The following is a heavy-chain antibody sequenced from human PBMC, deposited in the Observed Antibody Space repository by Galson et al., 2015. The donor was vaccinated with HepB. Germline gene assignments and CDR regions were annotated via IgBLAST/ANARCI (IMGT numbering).Heavy chain of an antibody. Sequence: LSLTCAVSGGSISSGGYSWSWLRQPPGKGLEWIGYIYHVGSTYYTPSLKSRVTVSVDRSKNQFSLKLSSVTAADTAVYYCASSGQTFAFDIWGQGTMVTVSS. CDR3: ASSGQTFAFDI. J-gene: IGHJ3*02. CDR2: IYHVGST. V-gene: IGHV4-30-2*01. D-gene: IGHD3-10*01. CDR1: GGSISSGGYS.